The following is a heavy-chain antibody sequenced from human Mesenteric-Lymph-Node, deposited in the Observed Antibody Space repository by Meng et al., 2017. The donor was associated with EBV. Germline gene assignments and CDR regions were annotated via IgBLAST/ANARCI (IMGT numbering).Heavy chain of an antibody. CDR3: VRLLAAAGTFYFDT. V-gene: IGHV4-4*02. Sequence: QVQLQESGPGLVKPSXXXXXTXXVSGGSIRTSDWWSWVRQPPGKGLEWIGEVYHSGSTNYNPSLKGRVTMSVDKSKNQFSLKVSSVTAADTAVYYCVRLLAAAGTFYFDTWGQGTLVTVSS. D-gene: IGHD6-13*01. CDR1: GGSIRTSDW. J-gene: IGHJ4*02. CDR2: VYHSGST.